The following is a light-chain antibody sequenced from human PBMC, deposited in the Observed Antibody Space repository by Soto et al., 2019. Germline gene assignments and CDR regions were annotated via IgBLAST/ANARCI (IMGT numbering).Light chain of an antibody. CDR3: QQYNNWPRT. CDR1: QSVSSY. Sequence: EIVFTQSPATLSLSPVERAALSCRASQSVSSYLAWYQQKPGQAPRLLIYDASNRATGIPARFSGSGSGTEFTLTINSLQSEDFAVYYCQQYNNWPRTFGQGTKVDIK. V-gene: IGKV3-11*01. J-gene: IGKJ1*01. CDR2: DAS.